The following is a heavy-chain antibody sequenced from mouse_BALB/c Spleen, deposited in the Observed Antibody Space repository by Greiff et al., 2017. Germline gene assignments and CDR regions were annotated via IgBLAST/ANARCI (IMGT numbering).Heavy chain of an antibody. D-gene: IGHD2-14*01. CDR1: GFDFSRYW. V-gene: IGHV4-1*02. Sequence: EVQGVESGGGLVQPGGSLKLSCAASGFDFSRYWMSWVRQAPGKGLEWIGEINPDSSTINYTPSLKDKFIISRDNAKNTLYLQMSKVRSEDTALYYCASPYRYDVPYAMDYWGQGTSVTVSS. CDR2: INPDSSTI. CDR3: ASPYRYDVPYAMDY. J-gene: IGHJ4*01.